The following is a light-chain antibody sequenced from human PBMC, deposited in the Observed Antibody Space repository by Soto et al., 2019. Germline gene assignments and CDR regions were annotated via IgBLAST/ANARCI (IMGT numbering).Light chain of an antibody. V-gene: IGLV2-14*01. CDR3: SSYTNIRTHVL. J-gene: IGLJ2*01. CDR1: GSDIGGYDY. CDR2: EVI. Sequence: QSALAQPASVSGSPGQSITIACTGSGSDIGGYDYVSWYQQHPGRAPKLVIYEVIKRPLGISDRFSGSKSGNTASLTISGLQAEDEADYFCSSYTNIRTHVLFGGGTKVTVL.